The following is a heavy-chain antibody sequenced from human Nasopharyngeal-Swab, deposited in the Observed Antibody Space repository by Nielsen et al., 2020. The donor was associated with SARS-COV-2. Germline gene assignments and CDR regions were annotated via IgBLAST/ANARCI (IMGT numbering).Heavy chain of an antibody. CDR1: GYTFSRYG. CDR3: ARPIGSIGYDQLAPLS. J-gene: IGHJ4*02. Sequence: ASVKVSCKASGYTFSRYGIHWVRQAPGQGLEWMGWISAYNGNTNYAWTFQGRLTMTTDTSTSTAYMELRRLTSADTAVYYCARPIGSIGYDQLAPLSWGQGTLVTVSS. V-gene: IGHV1-18*04. D-gene: IGHD5-12*01. CDR2: ISAYNGNT.